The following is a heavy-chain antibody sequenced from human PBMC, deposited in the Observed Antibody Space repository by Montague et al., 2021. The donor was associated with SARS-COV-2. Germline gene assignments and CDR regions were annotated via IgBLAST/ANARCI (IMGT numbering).Heavy chain of an antibody. V-gene: IGHV4-61*02. CDR1: GASVNSGDYF. D-gene: IGHD2-8*01. Sequence: TLSLTCTVSGASVNSGDYFWTWIRQPVGETLEWIGRIYSSGSTTYNPSLKGRVTMSLVTSENQFSLRLSSVTASDTAVYYCAKEGGKMVFDQWGQGTLVTVSS. CDR2: IYSSGST. CDR3: AKEGGKMVFDQ. J-gene: IGHJ4*02.